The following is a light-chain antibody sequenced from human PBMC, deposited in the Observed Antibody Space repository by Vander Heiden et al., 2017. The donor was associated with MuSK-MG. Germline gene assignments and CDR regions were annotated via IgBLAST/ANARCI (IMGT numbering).Light chain of an antibody. Sequence: DIQVTQSPSTLSASVGDRVTITCRASQSISTWLAWYQQKPGKAPQLLISVASTLQSGVPSRFSGSGSGTEFTLSISSLQPADFGTYYCQQYKNYPGTFGQGTKLEIK. J-gene: IGKJ2*01. CDR2: VAS. CDR3: QQYKNYPGT. CDR1: QSISTW. V-gene: IGKV1-5*01.